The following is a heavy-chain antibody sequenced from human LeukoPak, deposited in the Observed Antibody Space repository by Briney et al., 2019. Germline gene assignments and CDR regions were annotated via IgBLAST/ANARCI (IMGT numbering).Heavy chain of an antibody. V-gene: IGHV4-39*01. D-gene: IGHD3-22*01. CDR1: GGSFSGYY. CDR2: IYYSGST. J-gene: IGHJ5*02. CDR3: ASQYYYDSSDFSES. Sequence: PSETLSLTCAVYGGSFSGYYWGWIRQPPGKGLEWIGSIYYSGSTYYNPSLKSRVTISVDTSNNQFSLKLSSVTAADTAVYYCASQYYYDSSDFSESWGQGTLVTVSS.